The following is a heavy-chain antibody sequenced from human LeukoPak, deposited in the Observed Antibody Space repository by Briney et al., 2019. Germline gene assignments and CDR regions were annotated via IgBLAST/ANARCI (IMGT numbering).Heavy chain of an antibody. CDR3: ASTGGNYGDYAGYDY. V-gene: IGHV1-69*04. Sequence: GASVKVPCKASGGTFSSYAISWVRQAPGQGLEWMGRIIPILGIANYAQKFQGRVTITADKSTSTAYMELSSLRSEDTAVYYCASTGGNYGDYAGYDYWGQGTLVTVSS. CDR2: IIPILGIA. J-gene: IGHJ4*02. D-gene: IGHD4-17*01. CDR1: GGTFSSYA.